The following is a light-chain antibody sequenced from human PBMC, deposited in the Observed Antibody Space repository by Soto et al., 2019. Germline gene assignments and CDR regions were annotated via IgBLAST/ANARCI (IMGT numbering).Light chain of an antibody. J-gene: IGKJ4*01. Sequence: IVLTQSPDTLSLSPGERATLSCRASQSIGNNYLAWYQQKPGQAPRLLIHSASTRATGIPDRFSGSGSGTDFTLTISRLEPDDFAVYYCHQHAESPLTFGGGTRVEI. CDR2: SAS. CDR1: QSIGNNY. CDR3: HQHAESPLT. V-gene: IGKV3-20*01.